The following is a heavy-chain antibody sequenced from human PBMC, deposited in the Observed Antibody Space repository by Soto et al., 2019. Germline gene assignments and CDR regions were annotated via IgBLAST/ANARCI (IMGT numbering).Heavy chain of an antibody. D-gene: IGHD3-10*01. CDR1: GGSFSGYY. V-gene: IGHV4-34*01. CDR2: INHSGST. J-gene: IGHJ4*02. Sequence: QVQLQQWGAGLLKPSETLSLTCAVYGGSFSGYYWSWIRQPPGKGLERLGEINHSGSTNYNPSLKSRVTISVDTSKNQYSLKQSSVTAADKAVYYCARGRLLLWFGELFPKRFPYFDYWGQGNLVTVSS. CDR3: ARGRLLLWFGELFPKRFPYFDY.